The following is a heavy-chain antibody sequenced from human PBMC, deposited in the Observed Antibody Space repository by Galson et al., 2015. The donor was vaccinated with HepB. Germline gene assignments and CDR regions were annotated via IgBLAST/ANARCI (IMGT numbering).Heavy chain of an antibody. J-gene: IGHJ4*02. D-gene: IGHD3-10*01. CDR3: TTERILWFGELSPWFGY. CDR1: GFTFSNAW. CDR2: IKSKTDGGTT. V-gene: IGHV3-15*01. Sequence: SLRLSCAASGFTFSNAWMSWVRQAPGKGLEWVGRIKSKTDGGTTDYAAPVKGRFTISRDDSKNTLYLQMNSLKTEDTAVYYCTTERILWFGELSPWFGYWGQGTLVTVSS.